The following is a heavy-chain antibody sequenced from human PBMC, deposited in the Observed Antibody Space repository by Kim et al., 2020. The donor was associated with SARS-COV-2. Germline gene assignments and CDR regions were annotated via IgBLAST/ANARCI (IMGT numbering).Heavy chain of an antibody. D-gene: IGHD3-22*01. Sequence: SVKVSCKASGGTFSSYAISWVRQAPGQGLEWMGRIIPILGIANYAQKFQGRVTITADKSTSTAYMELSSLRSEDTAVYYCARARIGSGYYSDYWGQGTLVTVSS. J-gene: IGHJ4*02. CDR2: IIPILGIA. CDR1: GGTFSSYA. CDR3: ARARIGSGYYSDY. V-gene: IGHV1-69*04.